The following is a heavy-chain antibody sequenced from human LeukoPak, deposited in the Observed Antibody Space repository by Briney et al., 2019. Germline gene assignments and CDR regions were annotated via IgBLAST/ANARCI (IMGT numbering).Heavy chain of an antibody. Sequence: PGGSLRLSCAASGFTFSSYSMNWVRQAPGKGLEWVSYISSSSSTIYYADSVKGRFTISRDNAKNSLYLQMNSLRAEDTAVYYCAKRAYSVRGTTHFDSWGQGTLVTVSS. D-gene: IGHD2-15*01. J-gene: IGHJ4*02. CDR2: ISSSSSTI. CDR1: GFTFSSYS. V-gene: IGHV3-48*01. CDR3: AKRAYSVRGTTHFDS.